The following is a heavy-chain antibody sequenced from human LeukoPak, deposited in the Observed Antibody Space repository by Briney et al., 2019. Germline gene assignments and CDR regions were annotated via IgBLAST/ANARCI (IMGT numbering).Heavy chain of an antibody. CDR1: GFTFGDYA. J-gene: IGHJ4*02. D-gene: IGHD3-10*01. V-gene: IGHV3-49*04. Sequence: GGSLRLSCTAAGFTFGDYAMSWVRQAPGKWLGWVGFIRSKAYGGTTEYPAPVKGRFTISRDDSKSIAYLQMNSLKTEDTAVYYCTRRYYYGSGSYSFDYWGQGTLVTVSS. CDR3: TRRYYYGSGSYSFDY. CDR2: IRSKAYGGTT.